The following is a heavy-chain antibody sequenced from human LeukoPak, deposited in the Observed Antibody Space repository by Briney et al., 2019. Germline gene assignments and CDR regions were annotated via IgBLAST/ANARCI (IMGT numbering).Heavy chain of an antibody. V-gene: IGHV4-34*01. CDR1: GGSFSGYY. CDR3: ARNSCPSGSCYDNRGYFDY. J-gene: IGHJ4*02. D-gene: IGHD2-15*01. CDR2: INHSGST. Sequence: SETLSLTCAVYGGSFSGYYWSWIRQPPGKGLEWIGEINHSGSTNYNPSLKSRVTISVDTSKNQFSLKLSSVTAADTAVYYCARNSCPSGSCYDNRGYFDYWGQGTLVTVSS.